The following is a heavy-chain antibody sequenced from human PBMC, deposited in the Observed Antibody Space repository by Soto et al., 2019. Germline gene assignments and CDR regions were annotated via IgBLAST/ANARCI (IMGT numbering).Heavy chain of an antibody. CDR2: INAGNGNT. CDR1: GYTFTSYA. D-gene: IGHD3-16*02. V-gene: IGHV1-3*01. J-gene: IGHJ3*02. CDR3: ARVCTYDYIWGSYRHGAFDI. Sequence: ASVKVSCKASGYTFTSYAMHWVRQAPGQRLEWMGWINAGNGNTKYSQKFQGRVTITRDTSASTAYMVLSSLRSEDTAVYYCARVCTYDYIWGSYRHGAFDIWGQGTMVTVSS.